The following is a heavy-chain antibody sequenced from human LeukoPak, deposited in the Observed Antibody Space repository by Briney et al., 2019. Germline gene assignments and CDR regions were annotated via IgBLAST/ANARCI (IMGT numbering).Heavy chain of an antibody. V-gene: IGHV3-30-3*01. J-gene: IGHJ4*02. D-gene: IGHD3-16*01. CDR1: GFTFSSYA. Sequence: QPGGSLRLSCAASGFTFSSYAMHWVRQAPGKGLGWVAVISYDGSNKYYADSVKGRFTISRDNSKNTLYLQMNSLRAEDMAVYYCARDYDRVFDYWGQGTLVTVSS. CDR3: ARDYDRVFDY. CDR2: ISYDGSNK.